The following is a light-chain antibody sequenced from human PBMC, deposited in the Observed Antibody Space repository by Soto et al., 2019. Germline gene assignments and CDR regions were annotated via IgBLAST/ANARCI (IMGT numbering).Light chain of an antibody. V-gene: IGKV1-39*02. Sequence: DVHMTQSPSCESAFVGDFVTNTFRASQSISAYLNWYQQKPGKAPKLLIYAASSLQSGVPSRISGSASATDFTLTISRLAPEDFAVYYCQQYGNPLTFGGGTKV. CDR1: QSISAY. CDR3: QQYGNPLT. CDR2: AAS. J-gene: IGKJ4*01.